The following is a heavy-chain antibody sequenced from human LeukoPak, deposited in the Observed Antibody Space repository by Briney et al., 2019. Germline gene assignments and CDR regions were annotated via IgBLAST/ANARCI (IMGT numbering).Heavy chain of an antibody. Sequence: SETLSLTCTVSGGSIGTYYWSWIRQSPGKGLEWIGYIYVTGTRYNPYLQRRVTISVDRSRNQFFLKISSAIAADPAVYYCARHIGGGIEDMDVWGKGTKVIVSS. CDR2: IYVTGT. CDR3: ARHIGGGIEDMDV. CDR1: GGSIGTYY. J-gene: IGHJ6*03. D-gene: IGHD3-16*02. V-gene: IGHV4-59*08.